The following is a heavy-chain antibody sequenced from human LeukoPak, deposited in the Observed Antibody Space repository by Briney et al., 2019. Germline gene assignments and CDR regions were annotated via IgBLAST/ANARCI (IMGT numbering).Heavy chain of an antibody. CDR3: ASLYYCESIGIVSNAFDI. CDR2: MNPNSGNT. D-gene: IGHD3-22*01. Sequence: AAVKVSRKSSGYTFTSYDINWVRLPTAQGLEWMGWMNPNSGNTSYAQKFQGRVTMTRNTSISKAYMELSSLRSEDTAVYYCASLYYCESIGIVSNAFDIWGQGTMVTVSS. V-gene: IGHV1-8*01. CDR1: GYTFTSYD. J-gene: IGHJ3*02.